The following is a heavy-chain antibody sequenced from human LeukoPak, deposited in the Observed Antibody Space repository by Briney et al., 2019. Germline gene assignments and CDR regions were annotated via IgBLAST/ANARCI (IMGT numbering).Heavy chain of an antibody. D-gene: IGHD1-14*01. CDR2: IKSKTDGGTT. CDR1: GFTFSNAW. J-gene: IGHJ6*02. V-gene: IGHV3-15*01. Sequence: GGSLGLSCAASGFTFSNAWMSWVRQAPGKGLEWVGRIKSKTDGGTTDYAAPVKGRFTISRDDSKNTLYLQMNSLKTEDTAVYYCARDPTRPTGPPYGMDVWGQGTTVTVSS. CDR3: ARDPTRPTGPPYGMDV.